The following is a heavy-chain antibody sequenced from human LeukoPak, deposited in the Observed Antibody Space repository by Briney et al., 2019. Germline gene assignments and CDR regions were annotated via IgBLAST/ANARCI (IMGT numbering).Heavy chain of an antibody. J-gene: IGHJ4*02. Sequence: SETLSLTCAVYGGSFRGYYWSWIRQPSGKGLEWIGEINHSGSTNYNPSLKSRVAISVDTTKTQFSLKLSSVTAADTAVYYCARYKYYDFWSGYSNFDYWGQGTLVTVSS. D-gene: IGHD3-3*01. V-gene: IGHV4-34*01. CDR3: ARYKYYDFWSGYSNFDY. CDR1: GGSFRGYY. CDR2: INHSGST.